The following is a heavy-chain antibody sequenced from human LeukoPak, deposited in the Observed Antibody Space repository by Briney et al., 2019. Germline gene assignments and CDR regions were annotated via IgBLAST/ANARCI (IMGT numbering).Heavy chain of an antibody. Sequence: SETLSLTCTVSGGSISNYYWNWIRQPPGKGLEWIGYIYYNGDSNYNPSLKSRVTISVDTSKNQFALRPSSVTAADTAVYYCARDRGVMGFDSWGQGTLVTVSS. J-gene: IGHJ4*02. CDR2: IYYNGDS. CDR1: GGSISNYY. CDR3: ARDRGVMGFDS. V-gene: IGHV4-59*01. D-gene: IGHD3-10*01.